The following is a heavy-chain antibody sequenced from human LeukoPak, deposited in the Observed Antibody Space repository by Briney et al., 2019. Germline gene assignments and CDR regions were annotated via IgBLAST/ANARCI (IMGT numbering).Heavy chain of an antibody. V-gene: IGHV3-23*01. CDR3: AKTPGDCTGGTCYSFDY. CDR2: ISGSGDNT. Sequence: GGSLRLSCAASGVTFYTYAMTWVRQAPGKGLEWVSSISGSGDNTYYADSVKGRFTVSRDNSKNTLYLQMNSLRAEDTAVYYCAKTPGDCTGGTCYSFDYWGQGSLVTVSS. J-gene: IGHJ4*02. CDR1: GVTFYTYA. D-gene: IGHD2-15*01.